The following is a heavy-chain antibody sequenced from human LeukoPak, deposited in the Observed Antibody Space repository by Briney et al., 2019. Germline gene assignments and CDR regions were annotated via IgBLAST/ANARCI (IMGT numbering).Heavy chain of an antibody. V-gene: IGHV3-30*02. CDR1: GFTFSSYG. Sequence: GGSLRLSCAASGFTFSSYGMHWVRQAPGKGLEWGAVIWYGGSNKYYADSVKGRFTISRDNSKNTLYLQMNSLRAEDTAVYYCAKSSSVQWLASYPSPDAFDIWGQGTMVTVSS. J-gene: IGHJ3*02. CDR3: AKSSSVQWLASYPSPDAFDI. CDR2: IWYGGSNK. D-gene: IGHD6-19*01.